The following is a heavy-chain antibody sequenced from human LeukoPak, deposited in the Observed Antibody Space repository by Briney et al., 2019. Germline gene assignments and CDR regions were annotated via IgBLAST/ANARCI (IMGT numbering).Heavy chain of an antibody. CDR2: ISYDGSNK. CDR3: ARAVVMLIDY. Sequence: GGSLRLSCAASGFTFSSYAMHWVRQAPGKGLEWVAVISYDGSNKYYADSVKGRFTISRDNSKSTLYLQMNSLRAEDTAVYYCARAVVMLIDYWGQGTLVTVSS. J-gene: IGHJ4*02. V-gene: IGHV3-30-3*01. D-gene: IGHD3-16*01. CDR1: GFTFSSYA.